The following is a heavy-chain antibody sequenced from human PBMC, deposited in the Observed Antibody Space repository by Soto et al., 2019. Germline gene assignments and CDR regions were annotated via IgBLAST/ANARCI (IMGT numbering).Heavy chain of an antibody. V-gene: IGHV4-30-4*01. CDR3: ARGRYCLTGRCFPNWFDS. CDR2: IYKSTTT. D-gene: IGHD2-15*01. J-gene: IGHJ5*01. CDR1: GDSISTVDYF. Sequence: SETLSLTCSVSGDSISTVDYFWAWIRQPPGQALEYIGYIYKSTTTYYNPSFESRVAISLDTSKSQFSLTVTSVTAADTAVYFCARGRYCLTGRCFPNWFDSWGQGTLVTVPQ.